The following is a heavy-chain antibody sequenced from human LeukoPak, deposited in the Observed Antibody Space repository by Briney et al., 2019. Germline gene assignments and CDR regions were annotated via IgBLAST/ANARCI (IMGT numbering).Heavy chain of an antibody. V-gene: IGHV3-23*01. D-gene: IGHD4/OR15-4a*01. Sequence: GGSLRLSCAASGFIFNRHAMSWVRQAPGKGLEWVSGLSGSGGSTDYADSVKGRFTVSRDNSKNTLFLQMNSLRAEDTAIYYCAKERDYGPADYWGQGTLVTVSS. CDR3: AKERDYGPADY. J-gene: IGHJ4*02. CDR2: LSGSGGST. CDR1: GFIFNRHA.